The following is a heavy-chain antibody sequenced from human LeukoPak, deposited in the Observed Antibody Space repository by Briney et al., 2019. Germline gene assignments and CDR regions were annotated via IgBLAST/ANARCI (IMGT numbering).Heavy chain of an antibody. CDR2: ISGSGGST. Sequence: GGSLRLSCAASGFTFSSYAMSWVRQAPGKGLEWVSAISGSGGSTYYADSVKGRFTISRDNSKNTLYLQMNSLTAEDTAVYYCAKDGIVGATRDYFDYWGQGALVTVSS. CDR1: GFTFSSYA. V-gene: IGHV3-23*01. D-gene: IGHD1-26*01. J-gene: IGHJ4*02. CDR3: AKDGIVGATRDYFDY.